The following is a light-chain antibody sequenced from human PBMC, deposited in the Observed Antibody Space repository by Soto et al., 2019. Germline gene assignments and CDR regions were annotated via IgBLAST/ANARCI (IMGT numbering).Light chain of an antibody. J-gene: IGLJ1*01. CDR2: EVS. Sequence: QSALTQPPSASGSPGQSVTISCTGTSSDVGAYNYVSWYQRLPGKAPKLIIYEVSKRPSGVPDRFSGSKSGNTASLTVSGLQAEDEADYYCTSYAGTYSFFYVFGTGTKVTVL. CDR3: TSYAGTYSFFYV. V-gene: IGLV2-8*01. CDR1: SSDVGAYNY.